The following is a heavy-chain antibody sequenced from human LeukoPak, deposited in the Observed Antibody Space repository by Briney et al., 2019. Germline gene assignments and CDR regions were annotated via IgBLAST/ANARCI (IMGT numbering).Heavy chain of an antibody. Sequence: ASVKVSCKASGYTFTGYYMHWVRQAPGQGLEWMGWINPNSGGTNYAQKFQGRVTMTRDTSISTAYMELSRLRSDDTAVYYCARSLKASLPNFDYWGQGTLVTVSS. CDR3: ARSLKASLPNFDY. D-gene: IGHD5-12*01. V-gene: IGHV1-2*02. CDR2: INPNSGGT. J-gene: IGHJ4*02. CDR1: GYTFTGYY.